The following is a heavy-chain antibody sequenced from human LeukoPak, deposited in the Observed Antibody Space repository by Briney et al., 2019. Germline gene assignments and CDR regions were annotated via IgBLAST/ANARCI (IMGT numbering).Heavy chain of an antibody. D-gene: IGHD1-26*01. V-gene: IGHV4-59*12. CDR2: ILSSGST. CDR3: ARGGYSGSLGEAFDI. CDR1: GGSISNYY. J-gene: IGHJ3*02. Sequence: SETLSLTCTVSGGSISNYYWNWIRQSPGKGLEWIGYILSSGSTHHNPSLTSRISLSVDTSKNQFSLKLSSVTAADTAVYYCARGGYSGSLGEAFDIWGQGTMVTVSS.